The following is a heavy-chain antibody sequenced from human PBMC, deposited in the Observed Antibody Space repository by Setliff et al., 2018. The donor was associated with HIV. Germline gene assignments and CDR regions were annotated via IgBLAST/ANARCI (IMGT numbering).Heavy chain of an antibody. Sequence: SVKVSCKASGDSFNSHSISWVRQAPGQGLEWMGGIVPIFGTPNYAQKFKGRLTITADESTSTVYMELSSLRSEDTAVYFCARDSRDIVVVIAPEPEPYYYYGMDVWGEGTTVTVSS. CDR1: GDSFNSHS. CDR2: IVPIFGTP. J-gene: IGHJ6*04. D-gene: IGHD2-15*01. CDR3: ARDSRDIVVVIAPEPEPYYYYGMDV. V-gene: IGHV1-69*13.